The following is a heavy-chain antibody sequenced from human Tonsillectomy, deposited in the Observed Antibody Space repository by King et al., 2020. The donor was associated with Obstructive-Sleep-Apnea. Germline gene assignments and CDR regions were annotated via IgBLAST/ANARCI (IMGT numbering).Heavy chain of an antibody. CDR3: ARVEGLGMVDY. J-gene: IGHJ4*02. CDR1: GFTFSSYG. V-gene: IGHV3-33*01. Sequence: QLVQSGGGVVQPGRSLRLSCAASGFTFSSYGMHWVRQAPGKGLEWVAVIWYDGSNKYYADSVKGRFTISRDNSKNTLYLQMNSLRAEDTAVYYCARVEGLGMVDYWGQGPLVTVSS. D-gene: IGHD7-27*01. CDR2: IWYDGSNK.